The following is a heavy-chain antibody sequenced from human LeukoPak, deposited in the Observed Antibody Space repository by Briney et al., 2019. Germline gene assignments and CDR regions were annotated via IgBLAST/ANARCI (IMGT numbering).Heavy chain of an antibody. Sequence: SETLSLTCAVYGGSFSGYYWSWIRQPPGKGLEWIGEINHSGSTNYNPSLKSRVTISVDTSKNQFSLKLSSVTAADTAVYYCARHGGDGYNHLDYWGQGTLVTVSS. CDR1: GGSFSGYY. CDR3: ARHGGDGYNHLDY. V-gene: IGHV4-34*01. J-gene: IGHJ4*02. CDR2: INHSGST. D-gene: IGHD5-24*01.